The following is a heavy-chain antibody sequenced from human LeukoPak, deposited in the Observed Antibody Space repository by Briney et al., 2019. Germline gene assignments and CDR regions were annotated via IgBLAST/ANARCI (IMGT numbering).Heavy chain of an antibody. Sequence: PGGSLRLSCAASGFTVTGYAMTWVRQAPRKGLEWVSAISGSGGGTYYADSVKGRFTISRDNSKNTLYLQMNSLRAEDTAVYYCAKDLRFGDSPGNRFDYWGQGTLVTVSS. J-gene: IGHJ4*02. CDR1: GFTVTGYA. D-gene: IGHD3-10*01. CDR2: ISGSGGGT. V-gene: IGHV3-23*01. CDR3: AKDLRFGDSPGNRFDY.